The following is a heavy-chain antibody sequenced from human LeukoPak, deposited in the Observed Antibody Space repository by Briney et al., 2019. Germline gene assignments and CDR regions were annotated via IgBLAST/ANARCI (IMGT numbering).Heavy chain of an antibody. V-gene: IGHV4-4*07. CDR2: IYTSGST. D-gene: IGHD2-2*01. CDR3: AREILGDCSSTSCPLARYYYYYMDV. CDR1: GGSISSYY. J-gene: IGHJ6*03. Sequence: PSETLSLTCTVSGGSISSYYWSWIRQPAGKGLEWIGRIYTSGSTNYNPSLKSRVTMSVDTSKNQFSLKLSSVTAADTAVYYCAREILGDCSSTSCPLARYYYYYMDVWGKGTTVTISS.